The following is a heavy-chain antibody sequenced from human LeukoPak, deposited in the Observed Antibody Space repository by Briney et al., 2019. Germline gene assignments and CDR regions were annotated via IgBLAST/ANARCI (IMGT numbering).Heavy chain of an antibody. CDR2: IYSSGST. J-gene: IGHJ4*02. CDR3: ARDKLRCGNSYFDY. Sequence: SETLSLTCTVSGGSISSGSYYWSWIRQPGGKGLEWIGRIYSSGSTNYNPSLKSRVTISVDTSKNQFSLKLSSVTAADTAVYYCARDKLRCGNSYFDYWGQGTLVTVSS. D-gene: IGHD3-3*01. V-gene: IGHV4-61*02. CDR1: GGSISSGSYY.